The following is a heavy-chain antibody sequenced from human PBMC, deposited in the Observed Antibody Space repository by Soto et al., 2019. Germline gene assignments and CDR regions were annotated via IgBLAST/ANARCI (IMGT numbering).Heavy chain of an antibody. J-gene: IGHJ6*02. CDR2: ISAYNGNT. V-gene: IGHV1-18*01. D-gene: IGHD2-2*01. CDR3: ARGGGCSSTSCYGWAYYYYYGMDV. Sequence: QVQLVQSGAEVKKPGASVKVSCKASGYTFTSYGISWVRQAPGQGLEWMGWISAYNGNTNYAQKLQGRVTMTTDTSTSTDXXEXRXQRSDDTAVYYCARGGGCSSTSCYGWAYYYYYGMDVWGQGTTVTVSS. CDR1: GYTFTSYG.